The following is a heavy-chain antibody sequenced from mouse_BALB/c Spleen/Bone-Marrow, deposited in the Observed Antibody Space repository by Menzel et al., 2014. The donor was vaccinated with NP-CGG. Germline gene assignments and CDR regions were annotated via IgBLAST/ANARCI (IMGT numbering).Heavy chain of an antibody. Sequence: VQLQQSGAELVKPGASVKLSCKASGYTFTSYYMCWVKQRPGQGLEWIGEINPSNGGTNFNEKFKSKATLTVDKSSSTAYKSLSSLTSEDSAVYYCTRSRRAMDHWGQGTSVTVSS. CDR3: TRSRRAMDH. D-gene: IGHD2-12*01. V-gene: IGHV1S81*02. J-gene: IGHJ4*01. CDR2: INPSNGGT. CDR1: GYTFTSYY.